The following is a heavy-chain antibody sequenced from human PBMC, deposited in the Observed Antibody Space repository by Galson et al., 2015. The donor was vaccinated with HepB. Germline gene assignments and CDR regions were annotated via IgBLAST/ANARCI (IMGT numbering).Heavy chain of an antibody. CDR1: GFTFSDYY. D-gene: IGHD4-17*01. Sequence: LRLSCAASGFTFSDYYMSWIRQAPGKGLEWVSSISIRGNTIYYADSVKGRFTISRDTAKTSLYLQMNSLRAEDTAVYFCARGAATYGIGFDIWGRGTKVTVSS. CDR3: ARGAATYGIGFDI. CDR2: ISIRGNTI. J-gene: IGHJ3*02. V-gene: IGHV3-11*01.